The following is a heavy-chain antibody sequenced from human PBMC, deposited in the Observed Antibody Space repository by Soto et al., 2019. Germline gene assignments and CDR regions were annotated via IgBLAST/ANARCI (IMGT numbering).Heavy chain of an antibody. CDR3: ARASASSKLRGVGIT. D-gene: IGHD3-10*01. CDR1: GASIITDNW. V-gene: IGHV4-4*02. J-gene: IGHJ5*02. CDR2: IYHSGHT. Sequence: QVQLQESGPGLVKPSGTLSLTCALSGASIITDNWWSWVRQPPGKEMEWIGEIYHSGHTNFNPSVKSRVTISGDTAKNQFSLTVSSVTAADTASYYCARASASSKLRGVGITWGKGTLVTVSS.